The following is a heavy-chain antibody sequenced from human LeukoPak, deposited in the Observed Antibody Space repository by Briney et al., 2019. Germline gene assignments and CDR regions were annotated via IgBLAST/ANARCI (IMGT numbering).Heavy chain of an antibody. V-gene: IGHV4-4*07. J-gene: IGHJ4*02. Sequence: PLETLSLTCTGSGGSISSYYWSWIRQPAGKGLEWIGRIYTSGSTNYNPSLMSRVTMSVDTSKNQFSLKLSSVTAADTAVYYCARDLTGTTYVDYWGQGTLVTVPS. CDR1: GGSISSYY. CDR2: IYTSGST. D-gene: IGHD1-7*01. CDR3: ARDLTGTTYVDY.